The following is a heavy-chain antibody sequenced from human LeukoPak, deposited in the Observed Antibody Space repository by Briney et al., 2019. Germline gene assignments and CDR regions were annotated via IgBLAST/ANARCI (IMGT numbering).Heavy chain of an antibody. V-gene: IGHV3-66*02. CDR1: GFTVSSNY. Sequence: GGSLRLSCAASGFTVSSNYMSWVRQAPGKGLGWVSVIYSGGSTYYADSVKGRFTISRDNSKNTRYLQMNSLRAEDTAVYYCARFSSNGVSEFAYWGQGTLVTVSS. J-gene: IGHJ4*02. CDR3: ARFSSNGVSEFAY. D-gene: IGHD2-8*01. CDR2: IYSGGST.